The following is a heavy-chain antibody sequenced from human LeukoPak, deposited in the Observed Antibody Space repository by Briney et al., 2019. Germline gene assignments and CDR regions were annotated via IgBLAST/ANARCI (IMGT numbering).Heavy chain of an antibody. CDR3: ARIGMENFYDL. CDR1: GFTLSGFS. V-gene: IGHV3-64*02. D-gene: IGHD2/OR15-2a*01. Sequence: GGSLRLSCAASGFTLSGFSMHWIRQAPGRGLEYVSAITGNGDKTFYTDSVRGRFTIFRDNSKNTLFLQMGSLRGEDTALYFCARIGMENFYDLWGQGTLVTVSS. CDR2: ITGNGDKT. J-gene: IGHJ5*02.